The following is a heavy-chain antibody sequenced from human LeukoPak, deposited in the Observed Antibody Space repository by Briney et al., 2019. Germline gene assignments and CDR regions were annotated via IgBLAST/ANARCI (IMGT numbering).Heavy chain of an antibody. Sequence: GASVTVSSMPSGFTFIDYAIGWVRHVPGQGLEWMGWISGYNDNTNFAQRLQDRISMATDTSTDTAYMTLRSLRSDDTAVYFCARVHRPYNIGLMDYWGQGTQISVSS. CDR3: ARVHRPYNIGLMDY. D-gene: IGHD6-25*01. CDR2: ISGYNDNT. CDR1: GFTFIDYA. J-gene: IGHJ4*02. V-gene: IGHV1-18*01.